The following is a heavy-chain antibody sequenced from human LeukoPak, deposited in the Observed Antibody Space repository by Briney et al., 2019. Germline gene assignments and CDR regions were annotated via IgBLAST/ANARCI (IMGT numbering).Heavy chain of an antibody. CDR1: GGSFSGYY. CDR3: ARGRGYSYGYSDV. D-gene: IGHD5-18*01. J-gene: IGHJ6*04. V-gene: IGHV4-34*01. Sequence: SETLSLTCAVYGGSFSGYYWSWIRQPPGKGLEWIGEINHSGSTNYNPSLKSRVTISVDTSKNQFSLELSSVTAADTAVYYCARGRGYSYGYSDVWGKGTTVTVSS. CDR2: INHSGST.